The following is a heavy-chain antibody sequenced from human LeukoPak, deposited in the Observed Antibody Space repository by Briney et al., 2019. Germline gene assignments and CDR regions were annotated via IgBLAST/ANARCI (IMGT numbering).Heavy chain of an antibody. V-gene: IGHV4-34*01. Sequence: PSETLSLTCAVYGGSFSGYYWSWIRQPPGKGLEWIGEINHSGSTNYNPSLKSRVTISVDTSKNQFSLKLSSVTPEDTAVYYCARDYYDSSGYLRSDDRDAFDIWGQGTMVTVSS. CDR3: ARDYYDSSGYLRSDDRDAFDI. J-gene: IGHJ3*02. D-gene: IGHD3-22*01. CDR2: INHSGST. CDR1: GGSFSGYY.